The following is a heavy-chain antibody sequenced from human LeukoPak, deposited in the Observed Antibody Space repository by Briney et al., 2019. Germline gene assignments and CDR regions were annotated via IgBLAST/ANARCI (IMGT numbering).Heavy chain of an antibody. V-gene: IGHV3-23*01. D-gene: IGHD3-22*01. CDR1: GFTFNSYA. CDR2: ISGSGGST. Sequence: GGSLRLSCAASGFTFNSYAMSWVRQAPGKGLEWVSAISGSGGSTNYADSVKGRFTISRDNSKNTLYLQMNSLRAEDTAVYYCAKDHTSGYYLDFWGQGTLVTVSS. J-gene: IGHJ4*02. CDR3: AKDHTSGYYLDF.